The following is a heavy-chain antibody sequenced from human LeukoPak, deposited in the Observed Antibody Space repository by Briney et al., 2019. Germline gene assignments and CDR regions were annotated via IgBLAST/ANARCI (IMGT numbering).Heavy chain of an antibody. CDR3: AKELPFGPGEELDYGDYGGFDY. V-gene: IGHV3-21*01. CDR2: ISSSSSYI. Sequence: PGGSLRLSCVASGFTFSSYSMNWVRQAPGKGLEWVSSISSSSSYIYYIDSVKGRFTISRDNSKNTLYLQMNSLRAEDTAVYYCAKELPFGPGEELDYGDYGGFDYWGQGTLVTVSS. J-gene: IGHJ4*02. D-gene: IGHD4-17*01. CDR1: GFTFSSYS.